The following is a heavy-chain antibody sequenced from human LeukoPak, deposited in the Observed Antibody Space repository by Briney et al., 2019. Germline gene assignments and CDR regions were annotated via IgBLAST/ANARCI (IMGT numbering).Heavy chain of an antibody. J-gene: IGHJ4*02. Sequence: SVKVSRKASGGTINTYSISWVRQAPGQGLEWMGRIIPILAKANYAQKFQGRVTITADKSTSTAYMDLSSLRSEDTAVYYCARGGQFSTGAHFDYWGQGTPVTVSS. CDR3: ARGGQFSTGAHFDY. D-gene: IGHD1-26*01. CDR2: IIPILAKA. CDR1: GGTINTYS. V-gene: IGHV1-69*04.